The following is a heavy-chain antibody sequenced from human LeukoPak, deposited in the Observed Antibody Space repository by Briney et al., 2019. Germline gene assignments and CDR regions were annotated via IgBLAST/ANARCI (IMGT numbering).Heavy chain of an antibody. CDR3: ARSHRHYSSSSGPLDS. J-gene: IGHJ4*02. Sequence: SRVTISVDTSKNQFSLKVSSVTAADTAVYYCARSHRHYSSSSGPLDSWGQGTLVIVSS. V-gene: IGHV4-30-2*04. D-gene: IGHD2-21*01.